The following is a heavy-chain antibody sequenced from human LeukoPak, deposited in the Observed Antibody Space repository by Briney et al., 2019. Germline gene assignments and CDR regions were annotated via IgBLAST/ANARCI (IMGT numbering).Heavy chain of an antibody. V-gene: IGHV4-38-2*01. Sequence: SETLSLTCAVSGYSISSGYYWGWIRQPPGKGLEWIGSIYHSGSTYYNPSLKSRVTISVDTSKNQFSLKLSSVTAADPAVYYCARDFWSGYYRPNWFDPWGQGTLVTVSS. J-gene: IGHJ5*02. CDR3: ARDFWSGYYRPNWFDP. CDR1: GYSISSGYY. CDR2: IYHSGST. D-gene: IGHD3-3*01.